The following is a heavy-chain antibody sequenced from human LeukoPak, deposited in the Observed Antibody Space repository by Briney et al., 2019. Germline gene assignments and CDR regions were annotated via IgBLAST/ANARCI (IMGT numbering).Heavy chain of an antibody. D-gene: IGHD3-10*01. CDR1: GFSFGSYN. J-gene: IGHJ4*02. V-gene: IGHV3-21*01. CDR2: ISSSSTYI. CDR3: ARDPGYYGTFDY. Sequence: GGSLRLSCAASGFSFGSYNMHWVRQAPGKGLEWVSSISSSSTYIFYTDSVEGRFTISRDNAKNSLYLQMNGLRAEDTAVYYCARDPGYYGTFDYWGQGTLVTVSS.